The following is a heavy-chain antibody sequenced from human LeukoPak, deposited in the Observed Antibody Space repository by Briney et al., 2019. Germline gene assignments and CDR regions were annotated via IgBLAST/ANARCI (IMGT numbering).Heavy chain of an antibody. Sequence: SVKVSCKASGGTFSSYAISWVRQAPGQGLEWMGGIIPIFGTANYAQKFQGRVTITADESTSTAYMELSSLRSEDTAVYYCAREGHGSGSSNYYYYYMDVWGKGTTVTISS. CDR3: AREGHGSGSSNYYYYYMDV. V-gene: IGHV1-69*13. J-gene: IGHJ6*03. CDR2: IIPIFGTA. D-gene: IGHD3-10*01. CDR1: GGTFSSYA.